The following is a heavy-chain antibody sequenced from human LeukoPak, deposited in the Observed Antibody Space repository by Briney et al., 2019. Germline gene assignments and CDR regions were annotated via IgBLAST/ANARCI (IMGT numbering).Heavy chain of an antibody. CDR1: GYTFTSYG. CDR2: ISAYNGNT. V-gene: IGHV1-18*01. D-gene: IGHD3-9*01. Sequence: ASVKVSCKASGYTFTSYGISWVRQAPGQGLEWMGWISAYNGNTNYAQKLQGRVTMTTDTSTSTAYMELRSLRSDDTAVYFCARGLRYFDWENHAFDIWGQGTVVTVSS. J-gene: IGHJ3*02. CDR3: ARGLRYFDWENHAFDI.